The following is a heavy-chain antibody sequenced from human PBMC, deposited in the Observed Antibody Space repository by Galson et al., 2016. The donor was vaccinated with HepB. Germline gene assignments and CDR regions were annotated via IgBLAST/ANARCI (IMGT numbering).Heavy chain of an antibody. Sequence: SLRLSCAASGFTFSSYGMHWVRQAPGKGLDLVALITPEGSDTYYADAVKGRFTISRDNSKNTLSLQMNSLRAEDTAIYYCARDGISSLDQWGQGILVTVSS. D-gene: IGHD2/OR15-2a*01. CDR1: GFTFSSYG. CDR3: ARDGISSLDQ. CDR2: ITPEGSDT. J-gene: IGHJ4*02. V-gene: IGHV3-30*03.